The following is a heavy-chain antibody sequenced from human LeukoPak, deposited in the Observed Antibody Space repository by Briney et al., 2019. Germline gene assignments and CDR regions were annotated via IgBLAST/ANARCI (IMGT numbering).Heavy chain of an antibody. CDR2: ISHSGST. Sequence: TSETLSLTCTVSGYSISSGFYWGWIRQPPGKALEWIGSISHSGSTHYNSSLKSRVTISVDTSKNQLSLKLSSVTAADTAVYYCAREAYYYDSIGYRRFDYWGQGTLVTVSS. CDR3: AREAYYYDSIGYRRFDY. V-gene: IGHV4-38-2*02. J-gene: IGHJ4*02. CDR1: GYSISSGFY. D-gene: IGHD3-22*01.